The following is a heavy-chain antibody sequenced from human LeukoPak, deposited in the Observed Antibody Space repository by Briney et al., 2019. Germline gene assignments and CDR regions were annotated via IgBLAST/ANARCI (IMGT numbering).Heavy chain of an antibody. Sequence: ASVKVSCKASGYMFAGYEINWVRQSTGQGLEWMGWTNPNSGQTGYAQKFQGRVTMTRNTSISTAYMELSSLRSEDTAVYYCARVTYGEVDYWGKGSLVTVTS. CDR2: TNPNSGQT. V-gene: IGHV1-8*01. CDR1: GYMFAGYE. CDR3: ARVTYGEVDY. J-gene: IGHJ4*02. D-gene: IGHD4-17*01.